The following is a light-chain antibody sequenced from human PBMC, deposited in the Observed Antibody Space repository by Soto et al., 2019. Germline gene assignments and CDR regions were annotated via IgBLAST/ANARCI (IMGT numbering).Light chain of an antibody. CDR3: GTWDSSLSAYV. J-gene: IGLJ1*01. V-gene: IGLV1-51*01. Sequence: QSVLTQPPSVSAAPGQKVTISCSGSSSNIGNNYVSWYQQLPGTAPKLLIYDNNKRPSGIPDRCSGSKSGTLATLGITGLQTGDEADYYCGTWDSSLSAYVFGTGTMVTVL. CDR1: SSNIGNNY. CDR2: DNN.